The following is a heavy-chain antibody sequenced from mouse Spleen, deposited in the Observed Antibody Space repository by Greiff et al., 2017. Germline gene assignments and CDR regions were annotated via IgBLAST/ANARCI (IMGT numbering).Heavy chain of an antibody. Sequence: QVQLQQPGAELVMPGASVKLSCKASGYTFTSYWMHWVKQRPGQGLEWIGEIDPSDSYTNYNQKFKGKATLTVDKSSSTAYMQLSSLTSEDSAVYYCARGDNSLYWYFDVWGAGTTVTVSS. D-gene: IGHD1-3*01. CDR2: IDPSDSYT. J-gene: IGHJ1*01. CDR1: GYTFTSYW. V-gene: IGHV1-69*01. CDR3: ARGDNSLYWYFDV.